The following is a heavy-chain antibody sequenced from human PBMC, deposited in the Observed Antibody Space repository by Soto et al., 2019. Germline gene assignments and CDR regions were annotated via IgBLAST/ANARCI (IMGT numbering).Heavy chain of an antibody. J-gene: IGHJ6*02. V-gene: IGHV1-46*01. CDR3: ARDCGHGWYQLLSSHYYYGMDV. D-gene: IGHD2-2*01. CDR2: INPSGGST. Sequence: QVQLVQSGAEVKKPGASVKVSCKASGYTFTSYYMHWVRQAPGQGLEWMGIINPSGGSTSYAQKFQGRVTMTRDTSTSTVYMELSSLRSEDTAVYYCARDCGHGWYQLLSSHYYYGMDVWGQGTTVTVSS. CDR1: GYTFTSYY.